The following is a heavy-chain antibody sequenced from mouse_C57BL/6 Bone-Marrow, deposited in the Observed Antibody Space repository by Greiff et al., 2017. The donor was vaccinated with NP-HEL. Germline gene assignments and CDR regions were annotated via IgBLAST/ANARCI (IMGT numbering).Heavy chain of an antibody. V-gene: IGHV6-3*01. J-gene: IGHJ2*01. Sequence: EVKLVESGGGLVQPGGSMKLSCVASGFTFSNYWMNWVRQSPEKGLEWVAQIRLKSDNYATHYAVSVKGRFTISRDDSESSVYLQMNNLRAEDTGIYYCTGPLSLERGDYWGQGTTLTVSS. D-gene: IGHD6-5*01. CDR3: TGPLSLERGDY. CDR1: GFTFSNYW. CDR2: IRLKSDNYAT.